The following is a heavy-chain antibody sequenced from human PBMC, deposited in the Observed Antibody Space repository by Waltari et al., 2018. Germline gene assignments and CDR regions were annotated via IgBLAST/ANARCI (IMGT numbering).Heavy chain of an antibody. V-gene: IGHV3-33*06. J-gene: IGHJ4*02. CDR2: IWYDGSNK. CDR3: AKVARRYSSGWYYFDY. Sequence: WVRQAPGKGLEWVAVIWYDGSNKYYADSVKGRFTISRDNSKNTLYLQMNSLRAEDTAVYYCAKVARRYSSGWYYFDYWGQGTLVTVSS. D-gene: IGHD6-19*01.